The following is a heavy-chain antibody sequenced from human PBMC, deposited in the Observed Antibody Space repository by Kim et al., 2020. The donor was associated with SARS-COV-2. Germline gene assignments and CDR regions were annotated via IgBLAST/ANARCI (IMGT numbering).Heavy chain of an antibody. J-gene: IGHJ6*02. D-gene: IGHD2-2*02. V-gene: IGHV1-18*01. CDR2: ISAYNGNT. CDR1: GYTFTSYG. CDR3: ARDPRYCSSTSCDIPGDYYYGMDV. Sequence: ASVKVSCKASGYTFTSYGISWVRQAPGQGLEWMGWISAYNGNTNYAQKLQGRVTMTTDTSTSTAYMELRSLRSDDTAVYYCARDPRYCSSTSCDIPGDYYYGMDVWGQGTTVTVSS.